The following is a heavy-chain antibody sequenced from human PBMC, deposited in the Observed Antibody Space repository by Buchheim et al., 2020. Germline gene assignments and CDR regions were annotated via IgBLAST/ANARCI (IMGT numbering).Heavy chain of an antibody. D-gene: IGHD3-9*01. Sequence: QVQLVESGGGLVKPGGSLRLSCAASGFTFSDYYMSWIRQAPGKGLEWVSYISSSSSYTNYAGSVKGRFTIYRDNAKKARDLQMNSLRAEDTAVYYCARRSGYYDILTGHDAFDIWGQGT. J-gene: IGHJ3*02. CDR1: GFTFSDYY. CDR2: ISSSSSYT. V-gene: IGHV3-11*06. CDR3: ARRSGYYDILTGHDAFDI.